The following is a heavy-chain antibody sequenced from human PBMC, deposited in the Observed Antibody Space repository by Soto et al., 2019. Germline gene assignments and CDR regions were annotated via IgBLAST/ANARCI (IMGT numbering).Heavy chain of an antibody. CDR2: IRSKANSYAT. D-gene: IGHD6-6*01. J-gene: IGHJ4*02. V-gene: IGHV3-73*01. CDR3: TSEIAARPNSY. Sequence: EVQLVESGGGLVQPGGSLKLSCAASGFTFSGSAMHWVCQASGKGLEWVGRIRSKANSYATAYAASVKGRFTISRDDSKNTAYLQMNSLKTEDTAVYYCTSEIAARPNSYWGQGTLVTVSS. CDR1: GFTFSGSA.